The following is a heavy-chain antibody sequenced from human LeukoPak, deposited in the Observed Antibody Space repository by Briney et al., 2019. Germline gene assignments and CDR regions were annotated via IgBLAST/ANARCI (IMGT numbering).Heavy chain of an antibody. CDR3: AKRADINYHLDY. Sequence: PGGSLRLSCAASGFTFSSYAMSWVRQAPGKGLEWASAISGSGGSTYYADSVKGRFTISRDNSKNTLYLQMNSLRAEDTAVYYFAKRADINYHLDYWGQGTLVTVSS. J-gene: IGHJ4*02. D-gene: IGHD1-7*01. V-gene: IGHV3-23*01. CDR1: GFTFSSYA. CDR2: ISGSGGST.